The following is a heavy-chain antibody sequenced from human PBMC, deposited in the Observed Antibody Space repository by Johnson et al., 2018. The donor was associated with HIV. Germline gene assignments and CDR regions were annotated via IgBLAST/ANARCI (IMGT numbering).Heavy chain of an antibody. CDR2: IRFGGSQK. V-gene: IGHV3-30*02. J-gene: IGHJ3*02. CDR3: AREREDYGLDI. CDR1: GFTFRAYG. Sequence: QEQLVESGGGVVQPGGSLRLSCAASGFTFRAYGIHWVRQAPGKGLEWVAFIRFGGSQKYYADSVKGRFTISRDNAKNTLYLQMNSLRAEDTAVYYCAREREDYGLDIWGQGTMVTVSS. D-gene: IGHD4/OR15-4a*01.